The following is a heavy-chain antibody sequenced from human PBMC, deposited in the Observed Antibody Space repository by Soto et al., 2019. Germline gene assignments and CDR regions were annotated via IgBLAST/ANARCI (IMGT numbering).Heavy chain of an antibody. CDR1: GGALSGYH. CDR2: ISGSGAT. D-gene: IGHD2-21*01. J-gene: IGHJ4*02. V-gene: IGHV4-34*01. CDR3: AKLWRH. Sequence: SETLSLTCAVSGGALSGYHWSRISQSPGKGLEWIGEISGSGATNYNPALRSRVSLSLDTSKNQLSLKLKSVTAADTAVYYCAKLWRHWGQGTLVTVS.